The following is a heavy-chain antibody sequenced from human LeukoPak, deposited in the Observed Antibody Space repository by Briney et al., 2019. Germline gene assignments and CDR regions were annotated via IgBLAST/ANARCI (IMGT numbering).Heavy chain of an antibody. D-gene: IGHD6-13*01. V-gene: IGHV3-64*01. CDR3: AKAYSNSWYFAAI. Sequence: PGGSLRLSCAASGFTFSAYTMQWVRQAPGKGLEYVSAISNNGGSTYYANSVKGRFTISRDNSKNTLYLQMGSLRAEDMAVYYCAKAYSNSWYFAAIWGQGTLVTISS. CDR1: GFTFSAYT. J-gene: IGHJ4*02. CDR2: ISNNGGST.